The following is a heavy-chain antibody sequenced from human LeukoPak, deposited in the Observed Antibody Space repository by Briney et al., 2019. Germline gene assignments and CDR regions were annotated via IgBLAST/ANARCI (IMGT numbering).Heavy chain of an antibody. V-gene: IGHV4-34*01. Sequence: SETLSLTCAVYGGSLSGYYWSWFRQPPGKGLEWIGEMHYTGATNNSPSLKSRVTISAGTSKNQFSLKVNSVTAADTAVYYCARGVTLYYYFDLWGRGTLVTVSS. CDR2: MHYTGAT. CDR1: GGSLSGYY. CDR3: ARGVTLYYYFDL. D-gene: IGHD4-23*01. J-gene: IGHJ2*01.